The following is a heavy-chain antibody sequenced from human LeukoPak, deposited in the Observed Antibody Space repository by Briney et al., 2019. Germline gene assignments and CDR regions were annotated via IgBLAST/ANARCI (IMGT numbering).Heavy chain of an antibody. CDR1: GGSISSYY. CDR3: ARSDYVWGNYRPIPDY. V-gene: IGHV4-59*08. D-gene: IGHD3-16*02. J-gene: IGHJ4*02. Sequence: PSETLSLTCTVSGGSISSYYWSWIRQPPGKGLEWIGYIYYSGSTNYNPSLKSRVTISVDTSKNQFSLKLSSVTAADTAVYYCARSDYVWGNYRPIPDYWGQGTLVTVSS. CDR2: IYYSGST.